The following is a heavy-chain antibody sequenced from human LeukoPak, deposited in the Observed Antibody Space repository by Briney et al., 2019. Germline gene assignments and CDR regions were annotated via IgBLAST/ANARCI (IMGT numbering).Heavy chain of an antibody. Sequence: SETLSLTCAVYGGSFSGYYWSWIRQPPGKGLEWIGEINHSGSTNYNPSLKSRVTISVDTSKNQFSLKLSSVTAADTAVYYCAKGSGYEAQYYYYYMDVWGKGSTVTISS. V-gene: IGHV4-34*01. CDR1: GGSFSGYY. J-gene: IGHJ6*03. D-gene: IGHD5-12*01. CDR3: AKGSGYEAQYYYYYMDV. CDR2: INHSGST.